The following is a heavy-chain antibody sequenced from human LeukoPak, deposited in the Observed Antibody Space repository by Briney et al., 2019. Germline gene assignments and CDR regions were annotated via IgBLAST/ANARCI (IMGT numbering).Heavy chain of an antibody. V-gene: IGHV1-24*01. Sequence: ASVKVSCKVSGYTLTELSMHWVRQAPGKGLEWMGGFDPEDGETIYAQKFQGRVTMTEDTSTDTAYMELSSLRSEDTAVYYCATVLPKKNKGNWFDPWGQGTLVTVSS. CDR2: FDPEDGET. D-gene: IGHD2/OR15-2a*01. CDR1: GYTLTELS. CDR3: ATVLPKKNKGNWFDP. J-gene: IGHJ5*02.